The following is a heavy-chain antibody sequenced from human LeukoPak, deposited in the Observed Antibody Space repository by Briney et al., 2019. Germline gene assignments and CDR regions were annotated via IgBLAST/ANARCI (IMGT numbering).Heavy chain of an antibody. D-gene: IGHD3-22*01. V-gene: IGHV4-4*07. CDR2: IYTSGST. CDR3: AGYDSSGLEAFDI. Sequence: SETLSLTCTVSGGSISSYYWSWIRQPAGKALEWIGRIYTSGSTNYNPSLKSRVTMSVDTSKNQFSLKPSSVTAADTAVYYCAGYDSSGLEAFDIWGQGTMVTVSS. CDR1: GGSISSYY. J-gene: IGHJ3*02.